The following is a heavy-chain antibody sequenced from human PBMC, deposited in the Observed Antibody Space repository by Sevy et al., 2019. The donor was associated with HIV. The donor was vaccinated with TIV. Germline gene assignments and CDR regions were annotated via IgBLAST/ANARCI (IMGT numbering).Heavy chain of an antibody. D-gene: IGHD3-22*01. Sequence: GGSLRLSWAASGFTVSNNYMSWVRQAPGKGLQWVSVIYSGDSTYYSDSVKGRFTISRDNSKNTLYLQMNSLRAEDTAVYYCARLSVYYYDSSGYYTTGNAFDIWSQGTMVTVSS. CDR1: GFTVSNNY. CDR3: ARLSVYYYDSSGYYTTGNAFDI. J-gene: IGHJ3*02. V-gene: IGHV3-53*01. CDR2: IYSGDST.